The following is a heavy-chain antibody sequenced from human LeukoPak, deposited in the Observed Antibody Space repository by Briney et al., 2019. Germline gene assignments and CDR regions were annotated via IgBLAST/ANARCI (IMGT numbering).Heavy chain of an antibody. J-gene: IGHJ4*02. CDR3: ARDARGSYYDYYYFDY. CDR1: GFTFSSYA. V-gene: IGHV3-23*01. D-gene: IGHD1-26*01. CDR2: ISGSGGST. Sequence: GGSLRLSCAASGFTFSSYAMNWVRQAPGEGLKWVSAISGSGGSTYYADSVKGRFTISRDNSKNTLYLQMNSLRAEDTAVYYCARDARGSYYDYYYFDYWGQGTLVTVSS.